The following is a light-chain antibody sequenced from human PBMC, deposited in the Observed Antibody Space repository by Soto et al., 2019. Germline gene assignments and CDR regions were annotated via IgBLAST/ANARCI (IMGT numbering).Light chain of an antibody. Sequence: QLVLTQPPSASGTPGQRVTISCSGSSSNIGGNLVSWYQQVPGTAPKLLIYSNNQRPSGVPDRFSGSKSGTSASLAISGLQSDDEADYYCATWDDSLSCYVFATGTKVTVL. CDR1: SSNIGGNL. V-gene: IGLV1-44*01. CDR2: SNN. CDR3: ATWDDSLSCYV. J-gene: IGLJ1*01.